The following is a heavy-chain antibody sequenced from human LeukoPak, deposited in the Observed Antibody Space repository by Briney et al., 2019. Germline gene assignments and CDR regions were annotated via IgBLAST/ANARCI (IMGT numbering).Heavy chain of an antibody. J-gene: IGHJ4*02. Sequence: SETLSLTCTVSGGSISSSSYYWGWICQPPGKGLEWIGSIYYSGSTYYNPSLKSRVTISVDTSKNQFSLKLSSVTAADTAVCYCARHGRVVVINYYFDYWGQGTLVTVSS. CDR2: IYYSGST. CDR3: ARHGRVVVINYYFDY. V-gene: IGHV4-39*01. CDR1: GGSISSSSYY. D-gene: IGHD3-22*01.